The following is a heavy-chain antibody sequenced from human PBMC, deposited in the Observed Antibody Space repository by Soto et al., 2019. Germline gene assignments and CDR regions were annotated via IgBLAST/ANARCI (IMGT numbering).Heavy chain of an antibody. D-gene: IGHD5-18*01. J-gene: IGHJ6*02. Sequence: SVKVSCKASGGTFSSYAISWVRQAPGQGLEWLGGIIPIFGTANYAQKFQGRVTITADESTSTAYMELSSLRSEDTAVYYCGTRIQLWSTPLYYGMDVWGQETTVTVSS. CDR3: GTRIQLWSTPLYYGMDV. CDR2: IIPIFGTA. V-gene: IGHV1-69*13. CDR1: GGTFSSYA.